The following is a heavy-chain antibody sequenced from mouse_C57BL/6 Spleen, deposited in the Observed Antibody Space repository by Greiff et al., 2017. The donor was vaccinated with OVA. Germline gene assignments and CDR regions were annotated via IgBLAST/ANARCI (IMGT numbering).Heavy chain of an antibody. CDR3: ARRVFYYGNGFAY. Sequence: EVQLQQSGPELVKPGASVKISCKASGYTFTDYYMNWVKQSHGKSLEWIGDINPNNGGTSYNQKFKGKATLTVDKSSSTAYMELRSLTSEDSAVYYCARRVFYYGNGFAYWGQGTLVTVSA. D-gene: IGHD2-1*01. CDR1: GYTFTDYY. J-gene: IGHJ3*01. CDR2: INPNNGGT. V-gene: IGHV1-26*01.